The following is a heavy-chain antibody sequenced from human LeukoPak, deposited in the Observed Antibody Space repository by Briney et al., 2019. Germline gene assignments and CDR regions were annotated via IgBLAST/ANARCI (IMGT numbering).Heavy chain of an antibody. CDR3: ARGSVLLSMDV. CDR2: IYYSGST. CDR1: GGSIGSFY. V-gene: IGHV4-59*12. J-gene: IGHJ6*03. D-gene: IGHD3-10*01. Sequence: SETLPLTCTVSGGSIGSFYWSWIRQPPGKGLEWMGYIYYSGSTNYNPSLKSRVTISVDTSKNQFSLKLSSVTAADTAVYYCARGSVLLSMDVWGKGTTVTISS.